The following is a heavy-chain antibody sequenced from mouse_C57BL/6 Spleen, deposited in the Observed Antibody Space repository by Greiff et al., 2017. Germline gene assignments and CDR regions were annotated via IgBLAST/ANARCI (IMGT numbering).Heavy chain of an antibody. D-gene: IGHD2-1*01. CDR2: INPNNGGT. CDR1: GYTFTDYY. CDR3: ATPIYYGNGDY. Sequence: LQQSGPELVKPGASVKISCKASGYTFTDYYMNWVKQSQGKSLEWIGDINPNNGGTSYNQKFKGKATLTVDKSSSTAYMELRSLTSEDSAVYYCATPIYYGNGDYWGQGTTLTVSS. V-gene: IGHV1-26*01. J-gene: IGHJ2*01.